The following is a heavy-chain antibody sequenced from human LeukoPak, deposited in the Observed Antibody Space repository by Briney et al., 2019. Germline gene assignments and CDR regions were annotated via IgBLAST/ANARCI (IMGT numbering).Heavy chain of an antibody. V-gene: IGHV4-34*01. D-gene: IGHD4-17*01. CDR2: INHSGST. CDR1: GGSFSGYY. Sequence: SETLSLTCAVYGGSFSGYYWSWIRQPPGKGLEWIGEINHSGSTNYNPSLKSRVTISVDTSKNQFSLKLGSVTAADTAVYYCARELATVTNYFDYWGQGTLVTVSS. CDR3: ARELATVTNYFDY. J-gene: IGHJ4*02.